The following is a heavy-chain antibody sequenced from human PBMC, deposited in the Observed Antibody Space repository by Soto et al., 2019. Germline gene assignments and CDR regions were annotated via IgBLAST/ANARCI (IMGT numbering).Heavy chain of an antibody. D-gene: IGHD6-19*01. J-gene: IGHJ4*02. Sequence: PGGSLRLSCAASGFTFSSHWMHWVRQAPGKGLVWVSRINPDGTSTSYADSVKGRFTISRDNARDTLYLQMNSLRVEDTAVYYCARGPSSAWYGTDYWGQGTLVTVSS. CDR2: INPDGTST. CDR1: GFTFSSHW. CDR3: ARGPSSAWYGTDY. V-gene: IGHV3-74*01.